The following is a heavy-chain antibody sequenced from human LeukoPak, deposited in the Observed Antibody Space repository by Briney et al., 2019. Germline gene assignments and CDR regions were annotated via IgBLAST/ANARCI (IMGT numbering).Heavy chain of an antibody. Sequence: GASVKVSCKASGYTFTSYGISWVRQAPGQGLEWMGWISAYNGNTNYAQKLQGRVTMTTDTSTSTAYMELRSLRSDDTAVYYCARRNCDILTESDWFDPWGQGTLVTVSS. CDR3: ARRNCDILTESDWFDP. V-gene: IGHV1-18*01. CDR2: ISAYNGNT. J-gene: IGHJ5*02. CDR1: GYTFTSYG. D-gene: IGHD3-9*01.